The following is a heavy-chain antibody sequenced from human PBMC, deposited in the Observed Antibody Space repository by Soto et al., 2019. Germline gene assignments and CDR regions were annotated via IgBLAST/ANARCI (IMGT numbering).Heavy chain of an antibody. V-gene: IGHV3-15*01. CDR3: TTNTICSNGVCYANYYGLDV. CDR2: IKTKTDGGTT. D-gene: IGHD2-8*01. J-gene: IGHJ6*01. CDR1: GFTFNKAW. Sequence: GGSLRLSCAASGFTFNKAWMSWVRQAPGKGLEWLGRIKTKTDGGTTDYAAPVKGRFAISRDDSKNMLHLQMNSLKTEDTAVYFFTTNTICSNGVCYANYYGLDVWGQGTPVTVSS.